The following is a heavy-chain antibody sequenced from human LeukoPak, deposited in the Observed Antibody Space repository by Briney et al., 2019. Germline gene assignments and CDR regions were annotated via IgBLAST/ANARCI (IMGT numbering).Heavy chain of an antibody. V-gene: IGHV1-46*03. J-gene: IGHJ5*02. CDR1: GYTFTSYY. CDR2: INPSGGST. D-gene: IGHD6-19*01. Sequence: ASVTVSCTASGYTFTSYYIHWVRQAPGQGLEWMGIINPSGGSTSYAQKFQGRVTMTRDTSTSTVYMELSSLRSEDTAVYYCAKDDAAVAGIWSSWFDPWGQGTLVTVSS. CDR3: AKDDAAVAGIWSSWFDP.